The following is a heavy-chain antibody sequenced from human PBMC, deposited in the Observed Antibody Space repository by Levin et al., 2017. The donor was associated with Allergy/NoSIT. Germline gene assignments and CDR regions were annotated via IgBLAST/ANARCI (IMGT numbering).Heavy chain of an antibody. D-gene: IGHD4-11*01. CDR1: GYTFTGYY. CDR2: INPNSGGT. V-gene: IGHV1-2*02. CDR3: ARDGGGHSNAPMGY. J-gene: IGHJ4*02. Sequence: GESLKISCKASGYTFTGYYMHWVRQAPGQGLEWMGWINPNSGGTNYAQKFQGRVTMTRDTSISTAYMELSRLRSDDTAVYYCARDGGGHSNAPMGYWGQGTLVTVSS.